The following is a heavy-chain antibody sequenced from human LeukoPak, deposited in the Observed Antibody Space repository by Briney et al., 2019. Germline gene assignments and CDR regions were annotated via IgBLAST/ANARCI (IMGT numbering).Heavy chain of an antibody. D-gene: IGHD1-14*01. J-gene: IGHJ4*02. CDR1: GFPFSTYG. Sequence: GRSLRLSCAASGFPFSTYGMHWVRQAPGNGLEWVAVIWYDGSNKYYTDSVKGRFTISRDNSKNTLYLQMDSLRAEDTALYYWARASGPFDYWGQGTLVTVSS. V-gene: IGHV3-33*01. CDR3: ARASGPFDY. CDR2: IWYDGSNK.